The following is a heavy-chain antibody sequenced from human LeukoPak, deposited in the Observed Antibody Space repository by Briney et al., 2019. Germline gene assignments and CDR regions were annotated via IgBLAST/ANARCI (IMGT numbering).Heavy chain of an antibody. D-gene: IGHD6-19*01. Sequence: SSETLSLTCTVSGGSIISYYWSWIRQPAGKGLEWIGRIYTSGSTNYNPSLKSRVTISVDKSKNQFSLKLSSVTAADTAVYYCAREGGGWNHLDVWGKGNTVTVSS. CDR1: GGSIISYY. CDR2: IYTSGST. J-gene: IGHJ6*04. V-gene: IGHV4-4*07. CDR3: AREGGGWNHLDV.